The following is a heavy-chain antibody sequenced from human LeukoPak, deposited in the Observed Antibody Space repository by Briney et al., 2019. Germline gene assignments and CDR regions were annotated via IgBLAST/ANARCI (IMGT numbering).Heavy chain of an antibody. CDR2: INPNSGGT. CDR3: ARDGELLYYYYYYMDV. V-gene: IGHV1-2*02. D-gene: IGHD2-15*01. J-gene: IGHJ6*03. Sequence: WASVKVSCKASGYTFTGYYMHWVRQAPGQGLEWMGWINPNSGGTNYAQKFQGRVTMTRDTSISTAYMELSRLRYDDTAVYYCARDGELLYYYYYYMDVWGKGTTVTVSS. CDR1: GYTFTGYY.